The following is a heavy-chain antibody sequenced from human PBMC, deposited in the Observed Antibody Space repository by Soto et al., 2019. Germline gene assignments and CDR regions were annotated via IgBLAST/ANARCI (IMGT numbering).Heavy chain of an antibody. Sequence: PGGSLRLSCAGSGFIFSSYAMNWVRQAPGKGLEWVSSISRSSSYIYYADSVRGRFTISRDNAKNTLHLQMNSLRDEDTAVYYCAKEWTPSVVVVAANENWFDPWGQGTLVTVSS. CDR2: ISRSSSYI. CDR1: GFIFSSYA. J-gene: IGHJ5*02. CDR3: AKEWTPSVVVVAANENWFDP. V-gene: IGHV3-21*04. D-gene: IGHD2-15*01.